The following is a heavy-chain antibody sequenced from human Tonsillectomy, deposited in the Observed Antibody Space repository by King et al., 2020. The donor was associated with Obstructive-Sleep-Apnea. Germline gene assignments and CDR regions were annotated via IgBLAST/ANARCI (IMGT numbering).Heavy chain of an antibody. D-gene: IGHD3-9*01. Sequence: QLVQSGAEVKRPGESLKISCKGSGYNFTSYFIGWVRQMPGKSLEWMGLIYPDDSDTRYSPSFQGRVTISADKSISTAYLQWSSLRASDTAMHYCARRGDILTAYPLLPDYWGQGTLVTVSS. J-gene: IGHJ4*02. CDR1: GYNFTSYF. CDR2: IYPDDSDT. CDR3: ARRGDILTAYPLLPDY. V-gene: IGHV5-51*01.